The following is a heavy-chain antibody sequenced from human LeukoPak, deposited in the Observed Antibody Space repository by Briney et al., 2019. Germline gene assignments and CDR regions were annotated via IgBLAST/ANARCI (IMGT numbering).Heavy chain of an antibody. D-gene: IGHD1-26*01. V-gene: IGHV1-69*13. J-gene: IGHJ6*02. CDR2: IIPIFGTA. CDR3: ARPGLGAAPTDYYYGMDV. Sequence: SVKVSCKASGGTFSSYAISWVRQAPGQGLEWMGGIIPIFGTANYAQKFQGRVTITADESTSTAYMELSSLRSEDTAVYYCARPGLGAAPTDYYYGMDVWGQGTTVTVSS. CDR1: GGTFSSYA.